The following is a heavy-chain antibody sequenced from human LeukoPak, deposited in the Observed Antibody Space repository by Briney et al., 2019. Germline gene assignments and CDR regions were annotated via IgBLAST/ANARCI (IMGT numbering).Heavy chain of an antibody. J-gene: IGHJ4*02. Sequence: GASVKVSCKASGYTFTSYGISWVRQAPGQGLEWMGWMNPNSGNTGYAQKFQGRVTMTRNTSISTAYMELSSLRSEDTAVYYCARGLPAYCGGDCYSDYWGQGTLVTVSS. CDR3: ARGLPAYCGGDCYSDY. D-gene: IGHD2-21*02. V-gene: IGHV1-8*02. CDR2: MNPNSGNT. CDR1: GYTFTSYG.